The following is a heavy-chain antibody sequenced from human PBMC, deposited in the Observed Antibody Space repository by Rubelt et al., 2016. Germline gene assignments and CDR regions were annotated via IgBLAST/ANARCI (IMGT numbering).Heavy chain of an antibody. J-gene: IGHJ4*02. CDR3: ARGNSGYDYGLDY. V-gene: IGHV1-2*02. Sequence: QVQLVQSGAEVKKPGASVKVSCKASGYTFTGYYMHWVRQAPGQGLEWMRWINPNSGGTNYDQKFQGRFPMTRDTSVSPADMELSRLTADDTAVYYCARGNSGYDYGLDYWGQGTLVTVSS. CDR2: INPNSGGT. CDR1: GYTFTGYY. D-gene: IGHD5-12*01.